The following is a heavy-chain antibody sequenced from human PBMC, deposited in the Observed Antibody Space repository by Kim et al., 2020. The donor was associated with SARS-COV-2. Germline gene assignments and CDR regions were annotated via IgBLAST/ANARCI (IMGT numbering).Heavy chain of an antibody. Sequence: AQKLQGRATRPTDTSTSTAYMELRSLRSDDTAVYYCARARYSSSWYYFDYWGQGTLVTVSS. D-gene: IGHD6-13*01. J-gene: IGHJ4*02. CDR3: ARARYSSSWYYFDY. V-gene: IGHV1-18*01.